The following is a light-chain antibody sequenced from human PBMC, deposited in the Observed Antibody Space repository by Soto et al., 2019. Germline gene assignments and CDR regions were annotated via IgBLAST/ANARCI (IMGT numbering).Light chain of an antibody. Sequence: QSALTQPASVSGSPGQSITISCTGTSSDVGGYNYVSWYQQHPGKAPKLMIYDVSNRPSGVSNRFSGSKSGNTASLTISGLQAEDEADYYCSSYTGSSTLYVFGPGTKLTVL. CDR1: SSDVGGYNY. CDR2: DVS. J-gene: IGLJ1*01. V-gene: IGLV2-14*01. CDR3: SSYTGSSTLYV.